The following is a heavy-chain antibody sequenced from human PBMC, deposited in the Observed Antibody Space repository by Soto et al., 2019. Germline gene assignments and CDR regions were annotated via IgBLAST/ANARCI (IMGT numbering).Heavy chain of an antibody. CDR3: ARNRNWKVDY. Sequence: SETLSITCTVSGDSIRSSTYQWGWIRQPPGRGLEWIGSAYYSESTYYNPSLKSRVTIPVDTSKNQFSLKVNSVTAADTAVYYCARNRNWKVDYWGQGTLVTVS. J-gene: IGHJ4*02. CDR1: GDSIRSSTYQ. V-gene: IGHV4-39*01. CDR2: AYYSEST. D-gene: IGHD1-1*01.